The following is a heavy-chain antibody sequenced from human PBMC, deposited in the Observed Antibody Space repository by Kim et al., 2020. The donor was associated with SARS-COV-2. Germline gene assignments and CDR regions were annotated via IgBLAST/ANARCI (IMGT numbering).Heavy chain of an antibody. Sequence: SPSFQGQVTISADKSISTAYLQWSSLKASDTAMYYCARSSGSYYVGWFDPWGQGTLVTVSS. D-gene: IGHD1-26*01. CDR3: ARSSGSYYVGWFDP. V-gene: IGHV5-51*01. J-gene: IGHJ5*02.